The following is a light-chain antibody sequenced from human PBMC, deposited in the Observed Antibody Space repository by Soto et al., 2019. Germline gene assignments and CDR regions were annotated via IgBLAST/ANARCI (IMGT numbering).Light chain of an antibody. CDR2: DAS. CDR1: QSISSW. Sequence: DIQMTQSPSTLSASVGDRVTITCRASQSISSWLAWYQQKPGKAPKLLIYDASSLKSGAPSRFSGNGSGTEFTLTISSLQPDDFATYYCQQYNTYSTFGQGTRLEIK. J-gene: IGKJ5*01. CDR3: QQYNTYST. V-gene: IGKV1-5*01.